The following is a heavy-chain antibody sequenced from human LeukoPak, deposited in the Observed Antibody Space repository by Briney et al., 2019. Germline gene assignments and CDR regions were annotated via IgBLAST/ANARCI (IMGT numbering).Heavy chain of an antibody. V-gene: IGHV1-69*04. CDR2: IIPILGIA. J-gene: IGHJ3*02. CDR1: GGTFSSYA. CDR3: ARDTDQKYAFDI. Sequence: ASVKVSCKASGGTFSSYAISWVRQAPGQGLEWMGRIIPILGIANYAQKFQGRVTITADKSTSTAYMELSSLRSEDTAVYYCARDTDQKYAFDIWGQGTMVTVSS.